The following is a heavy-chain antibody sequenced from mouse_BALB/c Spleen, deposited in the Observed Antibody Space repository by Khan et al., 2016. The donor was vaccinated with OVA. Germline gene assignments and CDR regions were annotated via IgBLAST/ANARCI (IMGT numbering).Heavy chain of an antibody. Sequence: EVQLVESGGDLVKPGGSLKLSCAASGFTFSSYGMPWVRQTPDKRLEWVATISSGGHYTYFPDRVRGRSTISRDNAKNTPSLKMSSLKSEDTATYYCARSINATKGDYYAIDYWGQGTSVTVSS. CDR1: GFTFSSYG. V-gene: IGHV5-6*01. J-gene: IGHJ4*01. CDR2: ISSGGHYT. CDR3: ARSINATKGDYYAIDY. D-gene: IGHD1-1*01.